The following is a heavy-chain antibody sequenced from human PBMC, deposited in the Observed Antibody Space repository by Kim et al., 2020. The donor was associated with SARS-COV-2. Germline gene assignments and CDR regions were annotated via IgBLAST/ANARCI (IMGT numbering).Heavy chain of an antibody. Sequence: CNTSYAAPGKGRFTISRDDSKNTLYLQMNSLRAEDTAVYYCAKTRSGDYDYWGQGTLVTVSS. V-gene: IGHV3-23*03. J-gene: IGHJ4*02. CDR3: AKTRSGDYDY. CDR2: CNT. D-gene: IGHD4-17*01.